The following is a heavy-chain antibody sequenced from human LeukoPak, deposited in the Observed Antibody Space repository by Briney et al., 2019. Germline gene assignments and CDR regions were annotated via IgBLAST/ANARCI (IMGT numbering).Heavy chain of an antibody. J-gene: IGHJ4*02. CDR3: ARTKLGDDQYYFDY. Sequence: SETLSLTCNVSGGSISNYYWSWIRQPAGKGLEWIGRIYSSGSTNYNPSLKSRVTMSADTSKNQSCLKLSSVTAADTALYYCARTKLGDDQYYFDYWGQGTLVTVSS. V-gene: IGHV4-4*07. CDR1: GGSISNYY. CDR2: IYSSGST. D-gene: IGHD1-7*01.